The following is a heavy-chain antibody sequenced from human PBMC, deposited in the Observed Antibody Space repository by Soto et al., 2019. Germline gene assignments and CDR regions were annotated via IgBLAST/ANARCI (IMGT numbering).Heavy chain of an antibody. V-gene: IGHV3-48*01. CDR2: ISSSSSTI. CDR3: ARDWHYYYYYGMDV. J-gene: IGHJ6*02. Sequence: EVQLVESGGGLVQPGGSLRLSCAASGFTFSSYSMNWVRQAPGKGLEWVSYISSSSSTIYYADSVKGRFTISRDNAKNSLYLQMNSLRAEDTAVYYRARDWHYYYYYGMDVWGQGTTVTVSS. CDR1: GFTFSSYS.